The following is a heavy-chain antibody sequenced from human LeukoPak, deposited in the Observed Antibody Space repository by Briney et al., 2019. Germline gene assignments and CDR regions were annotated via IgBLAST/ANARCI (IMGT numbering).Heavy chain of an antibody. V-gene: IGHV1-69*13. CDR2: IIPIFGTA. Sequence: GASVKVSCKASGYTFTSIGISWVRQAPGQGLEWMGGIIPIFGTANYAQKFQGRVTITADESTSTAYMELSSLRSEDTAVYYCARTSSSSSYFDYWGQGTLVTVSS. CDR3: ARTSSSSSYFDY. J-gene: IGHJ4*02. D-gene: IGHD6-6*01. CDR1: GYTFTSIG.